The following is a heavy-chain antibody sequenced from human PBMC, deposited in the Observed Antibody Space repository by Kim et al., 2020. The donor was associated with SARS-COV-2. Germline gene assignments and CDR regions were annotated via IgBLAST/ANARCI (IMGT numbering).Heavy chain of an antibody. D-gene: IGHD3-10*01. V-gene: IGHV4-61*02. J-gene: IGHJ3*02. Sequence: SETLSLTCTVSGGSISSGSYYWSWIRQPAGKGLEWIGRIYTSGSTNYNPSLKSRVTISVDTSKNQFSLKLSSVTAADTAVYYCARVLLWFGERAFDIWGQGTMVTVSS. CDR3: ARVLLWFGERAFDI. CDR2: IYTSGST. CDR1: GGSISSGSYY.